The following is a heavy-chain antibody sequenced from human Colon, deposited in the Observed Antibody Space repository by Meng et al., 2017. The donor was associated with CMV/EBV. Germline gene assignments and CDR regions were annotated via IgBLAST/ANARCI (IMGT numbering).Heavy chain of an antibody. V-gene: IGHV3-23*01. CDR1: GFDFGTYA. J-gene: IGHJ4*02. D-gene: IGHD3-3*01. CDR2: ISNSGGNT. Sequence: GESLKISCSASGFDFGTYAMTWVRQAPGKGLEWVSSISNSGGNTYNADSVKGRFTISRDNSENKLYLQMNGLRAEDTAVYFCASYITIFGVADYWGQGALVTVSS. CDR3: ASYITIFGVADY.